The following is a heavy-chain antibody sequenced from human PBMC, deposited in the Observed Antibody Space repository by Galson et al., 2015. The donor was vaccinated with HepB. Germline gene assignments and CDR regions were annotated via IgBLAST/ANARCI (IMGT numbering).Heavy chain of an antibody. CDR3: ARGQSSRRPSTIRPVTMARRHGGFDN. D-gene: IGHD2-15*01. Sequence: SVTVSCKASGSTITSYDIHWVRQTPGQGLEWMGWMNPNNGNTGYAPKFQGRVTMTRDSSVNTAYMELRSLNSEDTAVYYCARGQSSRRPSTIRPVTMARRHGGFDNWGQGTPVTVSS. J-gene: IGHJ4*02. CDR1: GSTITSYD. V-gene: IGHV1-8*01. CDR2: MNPNNGNT.